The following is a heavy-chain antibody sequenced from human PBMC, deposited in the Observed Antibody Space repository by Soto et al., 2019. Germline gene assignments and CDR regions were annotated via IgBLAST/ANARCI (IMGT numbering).Heavy chain of an antibody. CDR1: GGTFSSYA. J-gene: IGHJ4*02. V-gene: IGHV1-69*13. CDR2: IIPIFGTA. Sequence: SVKVSCKASGGTFSSYAISWVRQAPGQGLEWMGGIIPIFGTANYAQKFQGRVTITADESTSTAYMELSSLRAEDTAVYYCTKDQSYNILTGDIVDWGQGTLVTVSS. CDR3: TKDQSYNILTGDIVD. D-gene: IGHD3-9*01.